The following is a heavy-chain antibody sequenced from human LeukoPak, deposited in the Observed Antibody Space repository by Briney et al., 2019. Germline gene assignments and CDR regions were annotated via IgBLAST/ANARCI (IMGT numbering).Heavy chain of an antibody. J-gene: IGHJ4*02. CDR2: IYYSGSP. CDR1: GGSISSYY. D-gene: IGHD4-17*01. V-gene: IGHV4-59*08. CDR3: ARNNFDYAFDY. Sequence: PSETLSLTCTVSGGSISSYYWSWTRHPPGKGLEWIGYIYYSGSPIHSPSLKSRVSISVDTSKNQFSLKLSSVTAADTAVYYCARNNFDYAFDYWGQGTLVTVSS.